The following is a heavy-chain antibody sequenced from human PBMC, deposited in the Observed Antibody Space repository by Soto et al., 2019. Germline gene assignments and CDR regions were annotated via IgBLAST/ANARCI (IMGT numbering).Heavy chain of an antibody. Sequence: SETLSLTCTVSGGSISSGDYYWSWIRQPPGKGLEWIGYIYYSGSTYYNPSLKSRVTISVDTSKNQFSLKLSSVTAADMAVYYCARERLRGRWFDPWGQGTLVTVS. V-gene: IGHV4-30-4*01. D-gene: IGHD3-16*01. CDR1: GGSISSGDYY. CDR2: IYYSGST. CDR3: ARERLRGRWFDP. J-gene: IGHJ5*02.